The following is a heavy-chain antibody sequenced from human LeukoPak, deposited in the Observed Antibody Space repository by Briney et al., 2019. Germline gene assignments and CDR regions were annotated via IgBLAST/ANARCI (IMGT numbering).Heavy chain of an antibody. CDR2: MNPNSGNT. Sequence: ASVKVSCKASGYTFTGYDIDWVRQATGQGLEWMGWMNPNSGNTGYAQTFQGRVTMTRNTSISTAYMELSSLRSEDTAVYYCARGITMIRGIIRGWFDPWGQGTLVTVSS. CDR3: ARGITMIRGIIRGWFDP. CDR1: GYTFTGYD. D-gene: IGHD3-10*01. J-gene: IGHJ5*02. V-gene: IGHV1-8*01.